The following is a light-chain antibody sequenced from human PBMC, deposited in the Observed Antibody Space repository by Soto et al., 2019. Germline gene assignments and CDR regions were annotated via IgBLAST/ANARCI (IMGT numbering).Light chain of an antibody. CDR1: SSDVGSYNL. J-gene: IGLJ2*01. Sequence: QSVLTQPASVSGSPGQSITISCTGTSSDVGSYNLVSWYQQHPGKAPKLMIYEGSKRPSGVSNRFSGSKSGNTASLTISGLQAEDEADYSCCSYASSSTFAVVFGGGTKLTVL. CDR2: EGS. CDR3: CSYASSSTFAVV. V-gene: IGLV2-23*03.